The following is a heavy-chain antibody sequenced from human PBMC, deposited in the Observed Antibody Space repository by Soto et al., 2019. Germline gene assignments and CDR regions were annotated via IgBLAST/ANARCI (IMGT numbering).Heavy chain of an antibody. CDR2: IYYTGLT. CDR1: GGSMSSYY. CDR3: ARSSILTWFDP. J-gene: IGHJ5*02. V-gene: IGHV4-59*01. Sequence: SETLSLTCSISGGSMSSYYWSWIRQPPGKGLEWIGNIYYTGLTNYNPSLKSRVTISVDRSKTQFSLKMSSVTAADTAANFCARSSILTWFDPWGPGTLVTVSS.